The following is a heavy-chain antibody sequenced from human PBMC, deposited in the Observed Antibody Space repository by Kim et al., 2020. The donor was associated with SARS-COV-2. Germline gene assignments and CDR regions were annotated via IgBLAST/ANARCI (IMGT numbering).Heavy chain of an antibody. J-gene: IGHJ4*02. D-gene: IGHD3-10*01. V-gene: IGHV4-34*01. Sequence: NPSLKSRVTISVDTSKNQFSLKLSSVTAADTAVYYCATHGSGSYYSPFDYWGQGTLVTVSS. CDR3: ATHGSGSYYSPFDY.